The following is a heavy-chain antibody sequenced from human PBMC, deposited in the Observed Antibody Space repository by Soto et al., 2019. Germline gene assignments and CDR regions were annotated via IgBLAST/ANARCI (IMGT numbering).Heavy chain of an antibody. Sequence: SQTLSLTCVGSGDTVSSNSVAWNWVRQSPSRGLEWLGRTYYRSRWYSDYAVSVRSRIDINADTSKNQVSLQLNSVTPEDTAVYYCARSEGDSDYYYYGMDVWGQGTTVTV. J-gene: IGHJ6*02. V-gene: IGHV6-1*01. CDR2: TYYRSRWYS. D-gene: IGHD3-16*01. CDR1: GDTVSSNSVA. CDR3: ARSEGDSDYYYYGMDV.